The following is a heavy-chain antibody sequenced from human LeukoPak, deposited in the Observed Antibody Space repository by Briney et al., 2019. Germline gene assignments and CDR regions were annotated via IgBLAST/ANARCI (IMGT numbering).Heavy chain of an antibody. CDR1: GGSISSHIYY. CDR2: IYYRGNT. CDR3: ARRSITGTTVEY. Sequence: PSENLSLTCTVSGGSISSHIYYWGWIRQPRGKGLEWIGNIYYRGNTYYNPSLKSRVTISVDTSKNQFSLKLNSVTAADTAVYYCARRSITGTTVEYWGQGTLVTVAS. V-gene: IGHV4-39*01. J-gene: IGHJ4*02. D-gene: IGHD1-20*01.